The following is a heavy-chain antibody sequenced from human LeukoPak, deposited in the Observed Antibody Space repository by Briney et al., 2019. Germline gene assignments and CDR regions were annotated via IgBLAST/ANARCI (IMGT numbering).Heavy chain of an antibody. CDR3: AKDLTLGSGSYFLGMDV. D-gene: IGHD3-10*01. Sequence: GGSLNLSCAASGFTFSSYAMSWVRQAPGKGLEWVSAISGSGGSTYYADSVKGRFTISRDNSKNTLYLQMNSLRAEDTAVYYCAKDLTLGSGSYFLGMDVWGQGTTVTVSS. CDR1: GFTFSSYA. V-gene: IGHV3-23*01. CDR2: ISGSGGST. J-gene: IGHJ6*02.